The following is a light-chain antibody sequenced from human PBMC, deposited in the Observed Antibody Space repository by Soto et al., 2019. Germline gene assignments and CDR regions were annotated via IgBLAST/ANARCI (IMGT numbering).Light chain of an antibody. V-gene: IGLV2-14*01. Sequence: QSVLTQPASVSGSPGQSITISCTGTSSDVGGYNYVSWYQQHPGKAPKLMIYDVSNRPSGVSNRFSGSKSGNTASLTISGLQAEDVADYYCSSYTSSSTPLHVVFGGGTKLTVL. CDR2: DVS. CDR1: SSDVGGYNY. CDR3: SSYTSSSTPLHVV. J-gene: IGLJ2*01.